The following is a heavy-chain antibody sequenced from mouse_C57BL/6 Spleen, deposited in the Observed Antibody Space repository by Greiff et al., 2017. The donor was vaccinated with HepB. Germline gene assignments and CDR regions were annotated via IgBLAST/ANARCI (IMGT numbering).Heavy chain of an antibody. CDR2: ISNGGGST. CDR3: ARDYGSSYWYFDV. J-gene: IGHJ1*03. V-gene: IGHV5-12*01. Sequence: EVKLEESGGGLVQPGGSLKLSCAASGFTFSDYYMYWVRQTPEKRLEWVAYISNGGGSTYYPDTVKGRFTISRDNAKNTLYLQMSRLKSEDTAMYDCARDYGSSYWYFDVWGTGTTVTVSS. D-gene: IGHD1-1*01. CDR1: GFTFSDYY.